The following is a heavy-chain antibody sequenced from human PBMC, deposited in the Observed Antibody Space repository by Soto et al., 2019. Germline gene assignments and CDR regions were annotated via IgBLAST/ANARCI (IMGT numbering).Heavy chain of an antibody. CDR3: ARGLLVGATDFDY. J-gene: IGHJ4*02. Sequence: ASVKVSCKASGYAFTRYYMHWVLQAPGQGLEWMGIINPSGGSTSHAQKFQGRVTMTRDTSTSTFYMELSSLRSEDTAVYYCARGLLVGATDFDYWGQGTLVTVSS. D-gene: IGHD1-26*01. V-gene: IGHV1-46*01. CDR2: INPSGGST. CDR1: GYAFTRYY.